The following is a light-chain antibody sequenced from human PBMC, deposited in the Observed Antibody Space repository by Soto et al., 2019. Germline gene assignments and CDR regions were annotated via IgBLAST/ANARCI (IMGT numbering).Light chain of an antibody. CDR2: KAS. V-gene: IGKV1-5*03. CDR3: QQSTTYS. CDR1: QSISGW. J-gene: IGKJ5*01. Sequence: DIQMTQSPSTFSASVLDTVTITCRASQSISGWLAWYQQKPGKAPKLLIYKASILESGVPSRFSGSGSGTEFTLTISSLQPDDFATYYCQQSTTYSFGQGTRLEIK.